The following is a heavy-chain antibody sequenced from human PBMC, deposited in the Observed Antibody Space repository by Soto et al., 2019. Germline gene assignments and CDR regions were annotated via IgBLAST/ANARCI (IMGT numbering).Heavy chain of an antibody. CDR2: ISGGGNDR. J-gene: IGHJ4*02. D-gene: IGHD5-12*01. CDR1: GFPFSNNA. Sequence: VQLLESGGSLVQPGGSLTLSCAASGFPFSNNAMSWVRQTPEKGLEWVAAISGGGNDRYYADFVKGRFTFSRDNSRNILYLQMTSLRAEDTATYYCARSLFMVAPDNEPFDYWGQGTLVTVSS. V-gene: IGHV3-23*01. CDR3: ARSLFMVAPDNEPFDY.